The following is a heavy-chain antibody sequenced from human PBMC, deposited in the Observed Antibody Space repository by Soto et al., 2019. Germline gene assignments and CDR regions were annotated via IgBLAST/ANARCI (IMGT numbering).Heavy chain of an antibody. Sequence: QVQLQESGPGLVKPSGTLSLTCAVSGGSISSSEWWSCVRQPPGKGLEWIGEIHHSGSTNYNSSLNSRVTISVDKSKTQLSLKLSSVTAADTAVYYCASRIAARPYWGQGTLVTASS. CDR1: GGSISSSEW. D-gene: IGHD6-6*01. CDR2: IHHSGST. CDR3: ASRIAARPY. J-gene: IGHJ4*02. V-gene: IGHV4-4*02.